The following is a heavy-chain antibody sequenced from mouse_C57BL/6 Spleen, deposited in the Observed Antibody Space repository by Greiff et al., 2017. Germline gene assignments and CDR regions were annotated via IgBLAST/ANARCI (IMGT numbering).Heavy chain of an antibody. V-gene: IGHV1-80*01. J-gene: IGHJ2*01. CDR3: ARGNGNYPYYFDY. Sequence: VQLQQSGAELVKPGASVKISCKASGYAFSSYWMNWVKQRPGKGLEWIGQIYPGDGDTNYNGKFKGKATLTADKSSSTAYMQLSSLTSEDSAVYFCARGNGNYPYYFDYWGQGTTLTVSS. D-gene: IGHD2-1*01. CDR1: GYAFSSYW. CDR2: IYPGDGDT.